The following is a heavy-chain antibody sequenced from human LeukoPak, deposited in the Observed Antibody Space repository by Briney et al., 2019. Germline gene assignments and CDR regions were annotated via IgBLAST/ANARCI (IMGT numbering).Heavy chain of an antibody. V-gene: IGHV4-38-2*02. Sequence: PSETLSLTCTVSGYSIISGYYWGWIRQPPGKGLEWIGSIYHSESPYHNWALKSRVTISLDRSKNQFSLQLSSVTAADTAVYYCARDGGLQYFSDGSGYYPGGVDYWGQGALVTVFS. CDR1: GYSIISGYY. J-gene: IGHJ4*02. CDR2: IYHSESP. CDR3: ARDGGLQYFSDGSGYYPGGVDY. D-gene: IGHD3-22*01.